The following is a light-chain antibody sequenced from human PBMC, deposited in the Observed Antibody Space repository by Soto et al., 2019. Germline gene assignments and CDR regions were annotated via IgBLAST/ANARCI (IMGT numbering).Light chain of an antibody. J-gene: IGLJ1*01. Sequence: QSVLTQPPSISTAAGQKVTISCSGNYSNIGNNFVSWYQHLPRTAPKLLIYDNIKRPSGIPDRFSGFKGGTSATLVITGLLTGDEADYYCGSWDSSLSAYVFGTGTKVTVL. CDR1: YSNIGNNF. CDR2: DNI. V-gene: IGLV1-51*01. CDR3: GSWDSSLSAYV.